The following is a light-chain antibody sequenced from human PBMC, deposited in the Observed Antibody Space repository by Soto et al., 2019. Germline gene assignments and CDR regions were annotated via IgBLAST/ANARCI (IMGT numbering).Light chain of an antibody. V-gene: IGLV2-14*01. CDR1: SSDVGGYNS. Sequence: QSALTQPASVSGSPGQSITISCTGTSSDVGGYNSVCWHQQYPGKAPKLMIYEVSNRPSGVSDRFSVSKSGNTASLTISGLLADDEADYYCSSFTRSNTWVFGGGTKLTVL. J-gene: IGLJ3*02. CDR2: EVS. CDR3: SSFTRSNTWV.